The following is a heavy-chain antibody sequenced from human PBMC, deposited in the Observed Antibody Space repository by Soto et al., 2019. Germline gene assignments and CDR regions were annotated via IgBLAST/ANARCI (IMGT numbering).Heavy chain of an antibody. CDR2: VYPDDSDT. J-gene: IGHJ6*03. Sequence: LGKSLKIPCNGSGYTVTPYWIVGWRQTPGKSVELMGIVYPDDSDTRYSPSFEGQVTISVDKSISTAYLHWSSLKASDSAMYYCLKESGDNSMD. V-gene: IGHV5-51*01. CDR1: GYTVTPYW. CDR3: LKESGDNSMD.